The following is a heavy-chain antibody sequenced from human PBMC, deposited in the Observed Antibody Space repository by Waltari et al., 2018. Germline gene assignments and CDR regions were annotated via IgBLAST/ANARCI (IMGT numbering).Heavy chain of an antibody. V-gene: IGHV4-34*01. CDR3: ARGNDFWSGYHRGGLDV. CDR2: INQNGVT. Sequence: QVQLQQWGAGLLKPSETLSLTCGVYGGSYSAYWGTWIRQPPGKGREWSGEINQNGVTFYNPSLESRVTMSVDTSKKQFSLRLNAVTAADTAVYYCARGNDFWSGYHRGGLDVWGQGTTVTVSS. D-gene: IGHD3-3*01. CDR1: GGSYSAYW. J-gene: IGHJ6*02.